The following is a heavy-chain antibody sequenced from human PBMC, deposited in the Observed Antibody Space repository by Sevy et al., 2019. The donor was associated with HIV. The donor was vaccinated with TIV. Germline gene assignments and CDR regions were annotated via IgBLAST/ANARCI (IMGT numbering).Heavy chain of an antibody. J-gene: IGHJ4*02. CDR3: TRWKGAKSIFDY. D-gene: IGHD1-1*01. V-gene: IGHV3-49*04. CDR1: GFSFGDYA. Sequence: GGSLRLSCTASGFSFGDYAMNWVRQAPGKGLEWVAFLKNKARGGTLDHAASVRGRFTISRDDSKSIVYLQMNDLRTEETGVYYCTRWKGAKSIFDYWGQGALVTVSS. CDR2: LKNKARGGTL.